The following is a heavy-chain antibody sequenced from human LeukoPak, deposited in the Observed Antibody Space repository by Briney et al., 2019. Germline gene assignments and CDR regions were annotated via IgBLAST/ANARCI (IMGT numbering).Heavy chain of an antibody. CDR2: INSDGITT. CDR1: GFTFSSYW. D-gene: IGHD2-2*01. Sequence: PRGSLRLSCAASGFTFSSYWMHWVRQAPGKGLVWVSRINSDGITTSYADSVKGRFTISRDNTKNTLYLQMNSLRAEDTAVYFCARSGYSSTWYLQNFELDYWGQGTLVTVSS. J-gene: IGHJ4*02. V-gene: IGHV3-74*01. CDR3: ARSGYSSTWYLQNFELDY.